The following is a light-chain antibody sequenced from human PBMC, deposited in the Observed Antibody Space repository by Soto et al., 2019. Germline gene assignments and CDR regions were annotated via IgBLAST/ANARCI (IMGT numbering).Light chain of an antibody. CDR3: QQYNSYSPT. J-gene: IGKJ1*01. Sequence: DIQMTQSPSTLSASVVDRVTITCRASQSISSWWAWYQQKPGKAPKLLIYDASSLESGVPTRFSGSGSGTEFTLTISSLQPDDFATYYCQQYNSYSPTFGQGTKVEIK. CDR2: DAS. CDR1: QSISSW. V-gene: IGKV1-5*01.